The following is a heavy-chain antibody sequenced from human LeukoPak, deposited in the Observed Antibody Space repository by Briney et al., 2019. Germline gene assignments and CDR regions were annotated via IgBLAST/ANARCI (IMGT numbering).Heavy chain of an antibody. Sequence: SETLSLTCTVSGDSINSLDLWSWVRQPPGKGLEWIGEMYLSGTTHSNPTVKSRVTISVDTSKNQFSLKLSSVTAADTAVYYCARAGHDYGDYSYYFDYWGQGTLVTVSS. CDR1: GDSINSLDL. V-gene: IGHV4-4*02. CDR3: ARAGHDYGDYSYYFDY. D-gene: IGHD4-17*01. J-gene: IGHJ4*02. CDR2: MYLSGTT.